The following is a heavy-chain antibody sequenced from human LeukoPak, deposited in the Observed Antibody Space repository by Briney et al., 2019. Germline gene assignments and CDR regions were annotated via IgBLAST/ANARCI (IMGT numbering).Heavy chain of an antibody. V-gene: IGHV4-34*01. Sequence: PSETLSLTCAVSGGPFSGYFWSWIRQSSGKGLEWIGEIHNSGTTNYNPSLNSRVTISEDTSKNQFYLNLSSVTAADTAVYYCARRYYYNLGSFPYDFWGQGTLVTVSS. J-gene: IGHJ4*02. CDR3: ARRYYYNLGSFPYDF. D-gene: IGHD3-10*01. CDR2: IHNSGTT. CDR1: GGPFSGYF.